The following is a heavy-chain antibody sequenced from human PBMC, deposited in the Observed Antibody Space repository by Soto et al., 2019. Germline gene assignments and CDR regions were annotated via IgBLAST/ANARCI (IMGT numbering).Heavy chain of an antibody. CDR2: IIPIFGTA. Sequence: GASVKVSCKASGGTFSSYAISWVRQAPGQGLEWMGGIIPIFGTANYAQKFQGRVTITADESTSTAYMELSSLRSEDTAVYYCARPLRSGDYYYYYGMDVWGQGTTVTVSS. V-gene: IGHV1-69*13. J-gene: IGHJ6*02. CDR1: GGTFSSYA. CDR3: ARPLRSGDYYYYYGMDV. D-gene: IGHD3-10*01.